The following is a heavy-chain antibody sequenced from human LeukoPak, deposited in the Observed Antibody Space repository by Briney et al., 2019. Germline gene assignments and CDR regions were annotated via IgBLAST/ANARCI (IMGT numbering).Heavy chain of an antibody. J-gene: IGHJ4*02. V-gene: IGHV1-2*02. CDR3: AIKERITIFGVVITPFDY. CDR2: INPNSGGT. CDR1: GYTFTGYY. D-gene: IGHD3-3*01. Sequence: AXVKVSCKASGYTFTGYYMHWVRQAPGQGLEWMGWINPNSGGTNYAQKFQGRVTMTRDTSISTAYMELSRLRSDDTAVYYCAIKERITIFGVVITPFDYWGQGTLVTVSS.